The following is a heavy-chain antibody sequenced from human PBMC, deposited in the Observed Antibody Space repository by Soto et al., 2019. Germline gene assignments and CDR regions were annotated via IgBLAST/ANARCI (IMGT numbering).Heavy chain of an antibody. V-gene: IGHV3-74*01. Sequence: PGGSLRLSCAASGFTFRMHWMHWVRQVPGKGPEWVSRINDDGISTNYADSVKGRFTISRDNAKNTLYLQMNALRVEDTGVYYCTRGPRPTSTGTGAFWGKGTLVTDAS. J-gene: IGHJ4*02. D-gene: IGHD1-1*01. CDR3: TRGPRPTSTGTGAF. CDR1: GFTFRMHW. CDR2: INDDGIST.